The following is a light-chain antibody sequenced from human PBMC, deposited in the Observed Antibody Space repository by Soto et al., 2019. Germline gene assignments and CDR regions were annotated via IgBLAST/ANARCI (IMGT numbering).Light chain of an antibody. CDR1: QSIGND. Sequence: DIQMTQSPASLSASVEDRITIICRASQSIGNDLNWYQKKIGEAPKLLVFGASTLQSGVPSRFSGSGSGTDFTLTISSVQPEDFATYYCQQAKTFPPTFGRGTRLETK. J-gene: IGKJ5*01. V-gene: IGKV1-17*01. CDR2: GAS. CDR3: QQAKTFPPT.